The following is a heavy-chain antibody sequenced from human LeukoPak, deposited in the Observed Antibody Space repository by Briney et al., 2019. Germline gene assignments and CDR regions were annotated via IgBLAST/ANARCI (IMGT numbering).Heavy chain of an antibody. CDR2: IYSGGST. CDR3: ARGSDGGYDYFDY. D-gene: IGHD5-12*01. J-gene: IGHJ4*02. Sequence: GGSLRLSCAASGFTVSSNYMSWVRQAPGKGLEWVSVIYSGGSTYYADSVKGRFTISRDNSKNTLYLQMNSLRAEDTAVYYCARGSDGGYDYFDYWGQGTLVTVSS. V-gene: IGHV3-66*01. CDR1: GFTVSSNY.